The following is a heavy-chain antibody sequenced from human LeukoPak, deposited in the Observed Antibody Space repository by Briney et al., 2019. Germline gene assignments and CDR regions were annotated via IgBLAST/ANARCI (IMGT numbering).Heavy chain of an antibody. CDR1: GGSISSSNW. CDR2: IYHSGST. D-gene: IGHD3-22*01. J-gene: IGHJ4*02. V-gene: IGHV4-4*02. Sequence: SGTLSLTCAVSGGSISSSNWWSWVRQPPGKGLEWIGEIYHSGSTNYNPSLKSRVTISVDKSKNQFSLKLSSVTAADTAVYYCARAADDSSGYYPDYWGQGTLVTVSS. CDR3: ARAADDSSGYYPDY.